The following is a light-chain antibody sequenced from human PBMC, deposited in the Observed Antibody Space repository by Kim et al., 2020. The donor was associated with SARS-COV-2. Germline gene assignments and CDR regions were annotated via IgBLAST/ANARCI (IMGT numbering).Light chain of an antibody. CDR3: QTWGTGFVV. CDR1: SWHSSYA. J-gene: IGLJ2*01. V-gene: IGLV4-69*01. Sequence: ASVKLACTLSSWHSSYAIAWLQQQPEKGPRYLMKVNSDGSHTRGDGIPDRFSGSSSGDERYLSISNLQSEDEADFYCQTWGTGFVVFGRGTKVTVL. CDR2: VNSDGSH.